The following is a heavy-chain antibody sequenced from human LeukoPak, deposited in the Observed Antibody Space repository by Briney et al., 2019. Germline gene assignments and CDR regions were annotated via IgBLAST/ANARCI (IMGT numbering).Heavy chain of an antibody. CDR1: GFTFSSYE. CDR3: ARAPRGSYRYYFDY. CDR2: ISSSGSTI. V-gene: IGHV3-48*03. Sequence: GRSLRLSCAASGFTFSSYEMNWVRQAPGKGLEWVSYISSSGSTIYYADAVKGRFTISRDNAKNSLYLQMNSLRAEDTAVYYCARAPRGSYRYYFDYWGQGTLVTVSS. J-gene: IGHJ4*02. D-gene: IGHD1-26*01.